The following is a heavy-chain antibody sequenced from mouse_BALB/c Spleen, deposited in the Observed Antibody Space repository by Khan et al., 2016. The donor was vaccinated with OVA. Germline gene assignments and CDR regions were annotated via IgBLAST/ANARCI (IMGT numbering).Heavy chain of an antibody. J-gene: IGHJ3*01. CDR1: GFTFSTYG. V-gene: IGHV5-6*01. CDR3: ARLAYYYNSEGFAY. D-gene: IGHD1-1*02. Sequence: EVELVESGGDLVKTGGSLKLSCAASGFTFSTYGMSWVRQTPDKRLEWVATISSGGHYTYYIDSVKGRFTISRDNAENILYLQMTSLRSEDTVMYYCARLAYYYNSEGFAYWGQGTLVTVSA. CDR2: ISSGGHYT.